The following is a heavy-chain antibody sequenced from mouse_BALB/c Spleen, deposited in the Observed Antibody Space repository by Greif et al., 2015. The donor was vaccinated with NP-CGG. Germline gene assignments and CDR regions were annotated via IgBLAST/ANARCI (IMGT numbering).Heavy chain of an antibody. Sequence: VQRVESGAELVMPGASVKMSCKASGYTFTDYWMHWVKQRPGQGLEWIGAIDTSDSHTGYNQKFKGKATLTVDESSSTAYMQLSSLTSEDSAVYYCARWGLRREFAYWGQGTLVTVSA. V-gene: IGHV1-69*01. J-gene: IGHJ3*01. CDR3: ARWGLRREFAY. D-gene: IGHD2-4*01. CDR2: IDTSDSHT. CDR1: GYTFTDYW.